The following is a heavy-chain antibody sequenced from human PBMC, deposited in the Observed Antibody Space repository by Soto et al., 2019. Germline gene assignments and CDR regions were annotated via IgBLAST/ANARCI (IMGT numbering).Heavy chain of an antibody. V-gene: IGHV4-39*01. J-gene: IGHJ4*02. Sequence: SETLSLTCTVSGGSISSSSYYWGWIRQPPGKGLEWIGSIYYSGSTYYNPSLKSRVTISVDTSKNQFSLKLSSVTAADTAVYYCAGRLGVATFYWGQGTLVTVSS. D-gene: IGHD5-12*01. CDR3: AGRLGVATFY. CDR1: GGSISSSSYY. CDR2: IYYSGST.